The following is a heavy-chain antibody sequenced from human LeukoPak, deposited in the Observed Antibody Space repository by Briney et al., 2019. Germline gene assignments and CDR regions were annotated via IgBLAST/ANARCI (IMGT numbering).Heavy chain of an antibody. CDR2: IYTSGST. V-gene: IGHV4-61*02. CDR3: AKLTWSGTPYYYYYMDV. CDR1: GGSISSGSYY. J-gene: IGHJ6*03. Sequence: PSETLSLTCTVSGGSISSGSYYWSWIRQPAGKGLEWIGRIYTSGSTNYNPSLKSRVTISVDTSKNQFSLKLSSVTAADTAVYYCAKLTWSGTPYYYYYMDVWGKGTTVTVSS. D-gene: IGHD3-3*01.